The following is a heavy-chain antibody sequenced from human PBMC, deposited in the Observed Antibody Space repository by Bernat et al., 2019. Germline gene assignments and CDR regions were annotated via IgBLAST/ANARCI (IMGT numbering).Heavy chain of an antibody. CDR3: AYRVVPAAMNCYYDYGMDV. CDR2: IYYSGST. Sequence: QLQLQESGPGLVKPSEPLSLTCTVSGGSISSRSYYWGWIRQPPGKGLEWIGSIYYSGSTYYNPSLKSRVTISVDTSKNQCSLKLSSVTAADTAVYYCAYRVVPAAMNCYYDYGMDVWGQGTTVTVSS. CDR1: GGSISSRSYY. V-gene: IGHV4-39*01. D-gene: IGHD2-2*01. J-gene: IGHJ6*02.